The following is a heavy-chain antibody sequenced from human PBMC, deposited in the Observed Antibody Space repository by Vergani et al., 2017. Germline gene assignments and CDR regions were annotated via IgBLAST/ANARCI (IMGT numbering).Heavy chain of an antibody. Sequence: EVQLLESGGGLVQPGGSLRLSCAASGFTFSSYAMSWVRQAPGKGLEWVSDISGSGGSTYYADSVKGRFTISRDNSKNTLYLQMNSPRAEDTAVYYCAKDTMATTYYFDYWGQGTLVTVSS. J-gene: IGHJ4*02. CDR1: GFTFSSYA. D-gene: IGHD5-24*01. V-gene: IGHV3-23*01. CDR3: AKDTMATTYYFDY. CDR2: ISGSGGST.